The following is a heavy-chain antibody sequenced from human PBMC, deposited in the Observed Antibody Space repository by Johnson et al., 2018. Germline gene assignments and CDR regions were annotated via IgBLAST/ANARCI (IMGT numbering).Heavy chain of an antibody. V-gene: IGHV3-9*01. CDR1: GFTFSSYG. Sequence: VQLVESGGGVVQPGRSLRLSCAASGFTFSSYGMHWVRQAPGKGLEWVSGISWNSGSIGYADSVKGRFTISRDNAKNSLYLQMNSLRAEDTAIYYCARDYFESSGYYGGASIFDYWGRGTLVTVSS. CDR3: ARDYFESSGYYGGASIFDY. J-gene: IGHJ4*02. D-gene: IGHD3-22*01. CDR2: ISWNSGSI.